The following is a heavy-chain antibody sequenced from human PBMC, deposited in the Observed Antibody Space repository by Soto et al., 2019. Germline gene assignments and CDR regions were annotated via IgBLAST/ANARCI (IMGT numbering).Heavy chain of an antibody. CDR2: IYYSGST. V-gene: IGHV4-31*03. D-gene: IGHD3-22*01. J-gene: IGHJ4*02. CDR1: GGSISSGGYY. CDR3: ARSPQSNDYYYEDY. Sequence: SETLSLTCTVSGGSISSGGYYWSWIRQHPGKGLEWIGYIYYSGSTYYNPSLKSRVTISVDTSKNQFSLKLSSVTAADTAVYYCARSPQSNDYYYEDYWGQGTLVTVSS.